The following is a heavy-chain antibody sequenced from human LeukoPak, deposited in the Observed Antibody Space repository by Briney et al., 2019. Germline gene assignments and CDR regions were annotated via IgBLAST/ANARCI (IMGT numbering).Heavy chain of an antibody. V-gene: IGHV4-59*01. J-gene: IGHJ6*04. D-gene: IGHD4/OR15-4a*01. Sequence: PSETLSLTCTVSGGSISSYYWSWIRQPPGKRLEWIGCQHYRGYTSYNPSFNGRVTLSTDVSKSQFSLKMSSVTAADTAVYYCARDVDGASSMDVWGKGTPVTVSS. CDR2: QHYRGYT. CDR1: GGSISSYY. CDR3: ARDVDGASSMDV.